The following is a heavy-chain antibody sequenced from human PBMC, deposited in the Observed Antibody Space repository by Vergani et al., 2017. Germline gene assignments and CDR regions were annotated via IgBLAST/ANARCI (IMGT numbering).Heavy chain of an antibody. Sequence: QVQLVQSGAEVKKPGASVKVSCKASGYTFTGYYMHWVRQAPGQGLEWMGWMNPNSGNTGYAQKFQGRVTMTRNTSISTAYMELSSLRSEDTAVYYCARDCRGVTGTEYYFDYWGQGTLVTVSS. J-gene: IGHJ4*02. CDR1: GYTFTGYY. V-gene: IGHV1-8*02. CDR3: ARDCRGVTGTEYYFDY. CDR2: MNPNSGNT. D-gene: IGHD1-20*01.